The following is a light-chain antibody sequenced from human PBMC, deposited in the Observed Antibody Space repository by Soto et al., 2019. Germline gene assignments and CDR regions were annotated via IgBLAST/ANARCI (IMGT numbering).Light chain of an antibody. J-gene: IGKJ1*01. CDR2: VAY. Sequence: EIVLTQSPGTLSLSPGERATLSCRASQSVSSSYLAWFQQKSGQAPRLLIYVAYIRATGIPDRFSGSGSGTDFTLTIIRQESEHFAVYYCQQYGCHPLPSGRGTKVAIK. V-gene: IGKV3-20*01. CDR1: QSVSSSY. CDR3: QQYGCHPLP.